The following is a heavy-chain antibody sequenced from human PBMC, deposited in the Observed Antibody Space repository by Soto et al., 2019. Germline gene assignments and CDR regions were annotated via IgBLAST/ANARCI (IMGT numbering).Heavy chain of an antibody. CDR3: AIAPGSGGMDV. D-gene: IGHD3-10*01. J-gene: IGHJ6*02. CDR1: GYTFTSYA. Sequence: QVQLMQSGAEVKKPGASVKVSCKASGYTFTSYAIHWVRQAPGQRLEWMGWINAGNGNTKYSQKFQGRVTITRDTSASTAYMELSSLRYEDTAVYYCAIAPGSGGMDVWGQGTTVTVSS. CDR2: INAGNGNT. V-gene: IGHV1-3*01.